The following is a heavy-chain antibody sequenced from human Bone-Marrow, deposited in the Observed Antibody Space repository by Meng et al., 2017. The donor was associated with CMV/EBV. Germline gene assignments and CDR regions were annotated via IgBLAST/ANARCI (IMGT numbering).Heavy chain of an antibody. CDR3: ARDGDRSGDYSWGYFDY. J-gene: IGHJ4*02. D-gene: IGHD3-22*01. V-gene: IGHV3-48*04. CDR1: GFAFSTYS. Sequence: GESLKISCTASGFAFSTYSVNWVRQAPGKGLEWVAYISWSSATIYYADSVKGRFTISRDNAKSSLYLHMSSLRAADTAVYYCARDGDRSGDYSWGYFDYWGQGNLVTVSS. CDR2: ISWSSATI.